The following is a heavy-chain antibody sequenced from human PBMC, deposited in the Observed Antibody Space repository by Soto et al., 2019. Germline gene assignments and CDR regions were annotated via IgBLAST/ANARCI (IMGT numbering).Heavy chain of an antibody. J-gene: IGHJ5*01. CDR2: ISYDGSNK. CDR1: GFTFSSNG. Sequence: GGSLRLSFAASGFTFSSNGMHWVRQAPGKGLEWVALISYDGSNKFYADSVKGRFTITRDNSKNTLYLQMNSLRPDDTAVYYCAKDGEGFYYYDSSGPKSWFDSWGQGTRVTVSS. CDR3: AKDGEGFYYYDSSGPKSWFDS. V-gene: IGHV3-30*18. D-gene: IGHD3-22*01.